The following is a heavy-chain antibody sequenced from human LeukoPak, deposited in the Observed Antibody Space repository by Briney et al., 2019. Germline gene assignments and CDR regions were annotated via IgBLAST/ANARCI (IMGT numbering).Heavy chain of an antibody. V-gene: IGHV1-24*01. CDR2: FDPEDGET. D-gene: IGHD3-3*01. CDR3: ARGLEWLTRRHSWFDP. Sequence: ASVKVSCKVSGYTLTELSMHWVRQAPGKGLEWMGGFDPEDGETIYTQKLQGRVTMTTDTSTNTAYLGLRSLRSDDTAVYYCARGLEWLTRRHSWFDPWGQGTLVTVSS. CDR1: GYTLTELS. J-gene: IGHJ5*02.